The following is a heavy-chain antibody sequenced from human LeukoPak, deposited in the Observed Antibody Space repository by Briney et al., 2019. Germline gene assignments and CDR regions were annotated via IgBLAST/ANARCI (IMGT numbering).Heavy chain of an antibody. D-gene: IGHD5-24*01. CDR2: IYPGDSDT. V-gene: IGHV5-51*01. Sequence: GESLKISCKGSGYSFTSYWIGWVRQMPGKGLEWMGSIYPGDSDTRCSPSFQGQVTISADKSISTAYLQWSSLKASDTAMYYCARFVAADRDGYNYQGLKFFDYWGQGTLVTFSS. CDR1: GYSFTSYW. J-gene: IGHJ4*02. CDR3: ARFVAADRDGYNYQGLKFFDY.